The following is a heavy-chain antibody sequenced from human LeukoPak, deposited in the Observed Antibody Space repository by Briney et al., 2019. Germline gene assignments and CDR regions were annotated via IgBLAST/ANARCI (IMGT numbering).Heavy chain of an antibody. CDR2: IKQDGSDK. Sequence: GGSLRLSCAASGFTFSNYWMSWVRQAPGKGLEWVANIKQDGSDKYYVDSVKGRFTISRDNAKNSMYLQMNSLRVEDTAVYYCARDWEGVIVGATYGAFDIWGQGTMVTVSS. V-gene: IGHV3-7*01. CDR1: GFTFSNYW. D-gene: IGHD1-26*01. CDR3: ARDWEGVIVGATYGAFDI. J-gene: IGHJ3*02.